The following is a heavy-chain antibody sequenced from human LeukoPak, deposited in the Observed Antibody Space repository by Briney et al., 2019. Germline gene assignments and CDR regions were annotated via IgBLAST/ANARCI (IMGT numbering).Heavy chain of an antibody. CDR3: AKDLPAVFDY. J-gene: IGHJ4*02. CDR1: GFTFTSYS. V-gene: IGHV3-23*01. Sequence: PGGSLRLSCAASGFTFTSYSMNWVRQAPGKGLEWVSTISGGGGSTYYADSVKGRFTISRDNSKNTLYLQVNSLRAEDTAVYYCAKDLPAVFDYWGQGTLVTVSS. CDR2: ISGGGGST.